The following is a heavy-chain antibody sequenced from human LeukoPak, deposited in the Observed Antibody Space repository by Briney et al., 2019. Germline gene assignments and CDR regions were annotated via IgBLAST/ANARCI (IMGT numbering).Heavy chain of an antibody. CDR1: EFTFSSYA. D-gene: IGHD2-2*01. CDR2: ISDSGGST. J-gene: IGHJ4*02. CDR3: AKDRRACSSSSCYYRFDY. Sequence: PGGSLRLSCAASEFTFSSYAMSWVRQAPGKGLEWVSAISDSGGSTYYADSVKGRFTASRDNSKNTMYPQMNSLRAEDTAVYYCAKDRRACSSSSCYYRFDYWGQGTLVTVSS. V-gene: IGHV3-23*01.